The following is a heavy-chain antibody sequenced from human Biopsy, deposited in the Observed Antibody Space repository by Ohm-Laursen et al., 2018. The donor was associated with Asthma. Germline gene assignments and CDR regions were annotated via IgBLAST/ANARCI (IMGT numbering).Heavy chain of an antibody. D-gene: IGHD3-22*01. CDR2: IYSGGTS. J-gene: IGHJ4*02. V-gene: IGHV3-53*01. CDR1: GFAVSRDH. Sequence: SLRLSCAASGFAVSRDHMFWVRQAPGKGLEWVSVIYSGGTSYTADSVRGRFTISRDFSKNTLHLQMHSLRVEDTAVYYCARGDSSNWSHYYFDYWGQGTLATVSS. CDR3: ARGDSSNWSHYYFDY.